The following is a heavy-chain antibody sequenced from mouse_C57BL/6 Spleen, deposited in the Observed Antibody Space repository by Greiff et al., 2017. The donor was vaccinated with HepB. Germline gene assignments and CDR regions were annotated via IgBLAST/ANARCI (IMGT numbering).Heavy chain of an antibody. CDR2: ISDGGSYT. D-gene: IGHD1-1*01. V-gene: IGHV5-4*01. CDR3: ARDGDYYGSLYYFDY. CDR1: GFTFSSYA. J-gene: IGHJ2*01. Sequence: EVKLVESGGGLVKPGGSLKLSCAASGFTFSSYAMSWVRQTPEKRLEWVATISDGGSYTYYPDNVKGRFTISRDNAKNNLYLQMSHLKSEDTTMYYCARDGDYYGSLYYFDYWGQGTTLTVSS.